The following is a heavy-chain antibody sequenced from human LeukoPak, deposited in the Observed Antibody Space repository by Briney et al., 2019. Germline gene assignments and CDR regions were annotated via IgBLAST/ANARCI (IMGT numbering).Heavy chain of an antibody. D-gene: IGHD1-1*01. J-gene: IGHJ4*02. CDR1: GYSFTSYW. CDR2: IYPGDSDT. CDR3: ARHETGPYFDY. Sequence: GESLKISCKASGYSFTSYWIVWVRQMPGKGLEWMGIIYPGDSDTRYSPSFQGQVTISADKSISTAYLQWSSLKASDTAIYYCARHETGPYFDYWGQGTLVTVSS. V-gene: IGHV5-51*01.